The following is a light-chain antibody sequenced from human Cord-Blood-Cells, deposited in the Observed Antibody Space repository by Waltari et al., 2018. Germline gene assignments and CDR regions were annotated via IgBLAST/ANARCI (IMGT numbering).Light chain of an antibody. Sequence: QSVLTQPPSASGTPGQRVTISCSGSSSNIGSNTVNCYQQLPGTAPKLLIYSNNQRPSGVPDRFSGSKSGTSASLAISGLRSEDEADYYCAAWDDSLNGWVFGGGTKLTVL. J-gene: IGLJ3*02. CDR2: SNN. CDR1: SSNIGSNT. CDR3: AAWDDSLNGWV. V-gene: IGLV1-44*01.